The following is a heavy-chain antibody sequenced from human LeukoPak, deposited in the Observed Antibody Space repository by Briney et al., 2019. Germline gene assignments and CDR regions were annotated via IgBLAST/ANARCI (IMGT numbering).Heavy chain of an antibody. D-gene: IGHD6-19*01. CDR2: ISYDGSNK. J-gene: IGHJ4*02. CDR3: ASLRRDSSGWYYFDY. V-gene: IGHV3-30*03. CDR1: GFTFSSYG. Sequence: PGRSLRLSCAASGFTFSSYGIHWVRQAPGKGLEWVALISYDGSNKYYADSVKGRFTISRDNSKNTLYLQMNSLRGEDTAVYYCASLRRDSSGWYYFDYWGQGTLVTVSS.